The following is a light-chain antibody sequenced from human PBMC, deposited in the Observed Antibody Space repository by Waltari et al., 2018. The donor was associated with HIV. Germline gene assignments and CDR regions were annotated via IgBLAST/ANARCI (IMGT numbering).Light chain of an antibody. CDR2: EDN. Sequence: NFMLAQPHSVSESPGKTVTISCTRSSGSIASNYVQWYQQRPGTSPTTVIHEDNQRPSGVPGRFSGSIDSSSNSASLTISALKTEDEADYYCQSYDSSTPVVFGGGTKLTV. J-gene: IGLJ2*01. V-gene: IGLV6-57*01. CDR1: SGSIASNY. CDR3: QSYDSSTPVV.